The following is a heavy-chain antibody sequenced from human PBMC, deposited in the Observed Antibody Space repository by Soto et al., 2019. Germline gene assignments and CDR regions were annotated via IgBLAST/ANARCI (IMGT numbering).Heavy chain of an antibody. CDR2: ISAYNGYT. D-gene: IGHD6-6*01. CDR3: ERGHLFSTSSPDLRVDWFDP. J-gene: IGHJ5*02. CDR1: GNTFTSYG. Sequence: ASVKVSCKASGNTFTSYGFTWVRQAPGQGLEWMGWISAYNGYTNYAQKFQGRVTMTTDTSTSTAYMELRSLRSDDTAVYYCERGHLFSTSSPDLRVDWFDPWGQGTRVTVSS. V-gene: IGHV1-18*01.